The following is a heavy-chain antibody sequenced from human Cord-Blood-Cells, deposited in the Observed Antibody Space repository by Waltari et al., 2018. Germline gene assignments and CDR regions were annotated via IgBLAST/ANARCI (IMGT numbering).Heavy chain of an antibody. V-gene: IGHV3-7*01. D-gene: IGHD3-9*01. J-gene: IGHJ4*02. CDR1: GLTLRRVW. Sequence: EVQLVESGGGWVQPGGSLILSCSATGLTLRRVWMCWVSLATGKGLEWVANIKQDGIEKYYVDSVKGRFTISSDNAKNSLYLQRNSLRAEDTAVYYCARGYYDILTGYYTYWGQGTLVTVSS. CDR2: IKQDGIEK. CDR3: ARGYYDILTGYYTY.